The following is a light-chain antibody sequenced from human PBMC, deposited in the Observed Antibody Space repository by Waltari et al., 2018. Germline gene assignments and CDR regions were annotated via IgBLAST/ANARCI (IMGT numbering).Light chain of an antibody. Sequence: VMTQSPAALPVSPGERVTLSCKASQNIDNNLAWYQQKPGQSPSLLIYGASTRATGVPARFSGSGSGTEFTLTISSLQSEDCAVFYCQQYNRWPPLTFGGGTKVEIK. CDR3: QQYNRWPPLT. CDR2: GAS. V-gene: IGKV3-15*01. CDR1: QNIDNN. J-gene: IGKJ4*01.